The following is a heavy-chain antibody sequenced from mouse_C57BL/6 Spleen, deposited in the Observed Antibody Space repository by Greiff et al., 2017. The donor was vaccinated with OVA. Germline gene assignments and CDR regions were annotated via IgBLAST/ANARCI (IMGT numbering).Heavy chain of an antibody. CDR1: GFNIKDDY. Sequence: EVQLQQSGAELVRPGASVTLSCTASGFNIKDDYMHWVKQRPEQGLEWIGWIDPENGATEYASKFQGKATITADTSSNTAYLQLSSLTSEDTAVYDCTPGYYYGSSYGYWGQGTTLTVSS. CDR2: IDPENGAT. J-gene: IGHJ2*01. D-gene: IGHD1-1*01. CDR3: TPGYYYGSSYGY. V-gene: IGHV14-4*01.